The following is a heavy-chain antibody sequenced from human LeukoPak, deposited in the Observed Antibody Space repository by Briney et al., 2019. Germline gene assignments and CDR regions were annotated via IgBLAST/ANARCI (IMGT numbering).Heavy chain of an antibody. D-gene: IGHD4-11*01. CDR2: ISYDGSNK. CDR1: GFTFSSYA. Sequence: GGSLRLSCAASGFTFSSYAMHWVRRAPGKGLEWVAVISYDGSNKYYADSVKGRFTISRDNSKNTLYLQMNSLRAEDTAVYYCARVALLRVTTLRFDPWGQGTLVTVSS. J-gene: IGHJ5*02. CDR3: ARVALLRVTTLRFDP. V-gene: IGHV3-30*01.